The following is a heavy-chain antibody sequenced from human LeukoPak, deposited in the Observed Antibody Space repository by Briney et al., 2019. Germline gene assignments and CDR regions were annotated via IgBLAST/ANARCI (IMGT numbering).Heavy chain of an antibody. V-gene: IGHV1-46*01. CDR1: GYTFTSYY. D-gene: IGHD2-2*01. CDR3: ATDPLGYCSSTSCYFDY. CDR2: INPSGGST. Sequence: ASVKVSCKASGYTFTSYYMHWVRQAPGQGLEWMGIINPSGGSTSYAQKFQGRVTITADESTSTAYMELSSLRSEDTAVYYCATDPLGYCSSTSCYFDYWGQGTLVTVSS. J-gene: IGHJ4*02.